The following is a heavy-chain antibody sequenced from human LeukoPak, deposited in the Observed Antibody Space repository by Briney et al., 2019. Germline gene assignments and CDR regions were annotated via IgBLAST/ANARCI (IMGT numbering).Heavy chain of an antibody. CDR1: GYTFTSYF. J-gene: IGHJ3*01. CDR3: ARAVGPIAASDV. Sequence: ASVKVSCKASGYTFTSYFMHWMRQAPGQGLEWMAVINPGGGSTTYAQSFQGRITMTRDTSTSTMYMELSSLRYEDAAVYYCARAVGPIAASDVWGQGTMVIVSS. CDR2: INPGGGST. D-gene: IGHD6-19*01. V-gene: IGHV1-46*01.